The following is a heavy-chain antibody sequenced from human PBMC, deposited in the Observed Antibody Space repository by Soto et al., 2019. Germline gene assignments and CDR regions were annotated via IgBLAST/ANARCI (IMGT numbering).Heavy chain of an antibody. CDR2: IYYSGST. CDR3: ACLDGYDHYFDY. Sequence: QVQLQGSGPGLVKPSETLSLTCTVSGGSISSHYWSCIRQPPGQGLEWIGYIYYSGSTNYNPSLKRRVSTSVDTSKSQFSLMLSYVPAADTAVFFFACLDGYDHYFDYWGRAAPVTGCS. CDR1: GGSISSHY. V-gene: IGHV4-59*08. D-gene: IGHD5-12*01. J-gene: IGHJ4*02.